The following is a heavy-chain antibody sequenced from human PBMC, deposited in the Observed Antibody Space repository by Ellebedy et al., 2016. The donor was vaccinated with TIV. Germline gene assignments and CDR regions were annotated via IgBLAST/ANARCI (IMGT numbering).Heavy chain of an antibody. J-gene: IGHJ3*02. CDR3: AKYCSSTRCYSDAFDI. CDR1: GFTFSSYA. CDR2: ISGSGGST. D-gene: IGHD2-2*02. V-gene: IGHV3-23*01. Sequence: GGSLRLXXAASGFTFSSYAMSWVRQAPGKGLEWVSAISGSGGSTYYADSVKGRFTISRDNSKNTLYLQMNSLRAEDTAVYYCAKYCSSTRCYSDAFDIWGQGTMVTVSS.